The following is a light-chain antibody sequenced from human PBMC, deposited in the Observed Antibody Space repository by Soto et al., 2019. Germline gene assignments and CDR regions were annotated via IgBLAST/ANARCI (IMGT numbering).Light chain of an antibody. CDR2: VAS. CDR3: QHHGSTPPGT. V-gene: IGKV3-20*01. J-gene: IGKJ1*01. Sequence: EIVLTQSPGTLSLSPGERATLSCRASQSVSSNYLDWYHQKHGQAPRLLIYVASSTATGIPHRFSGGSSGTDFTLTISRLEPEDFAAYYCQHHGSTPPGTFGQGTKVEIK. CDR1: QSVSSNY.